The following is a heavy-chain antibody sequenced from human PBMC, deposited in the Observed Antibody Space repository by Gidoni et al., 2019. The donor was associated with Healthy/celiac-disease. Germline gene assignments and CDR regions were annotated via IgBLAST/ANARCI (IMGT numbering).Heavy chain of an antibody. D-gene: IGHD3-10*01. CDR3: ASPNYGSGSYFGY. J-gene: IGHJ4*02. Sequence: EVQLVESGGGLVKPGGSLRLSCAASGFTFSSYSMNWVRQAPGKGLEWVSSISSSSSYIYYADSVKGRFTISRDNAKNSLYLQMNSLRAEDTAVYYCASPNYGSGSYFGYWGQGTLVTVSS. V-gene: IGHV3-21*01. CDR2: ISSSSSYI. CDR1: GFTFSSYS.